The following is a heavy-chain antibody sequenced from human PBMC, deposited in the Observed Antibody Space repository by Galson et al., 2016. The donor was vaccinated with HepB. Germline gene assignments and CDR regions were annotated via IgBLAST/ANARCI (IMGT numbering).Heavy chain of an antibody. CDR1: GFTFSSYE. V-gene: IGHV3-48*03. CDR3: AREFALEMGGDY. CDR2: ISSSGSTI. Sequence: SLRLSCAASGFTFSSYEMNWVRQAPGKGLEWVLYISSSGSTIYYADSVKGRFTISRDNAKNSLYLQMNSLRAEDTAVYYCAREFALEMGGDYWGQGTLVTVSS. J-gene: IGHJ4*02. D-gene: IGHD5-24*01.